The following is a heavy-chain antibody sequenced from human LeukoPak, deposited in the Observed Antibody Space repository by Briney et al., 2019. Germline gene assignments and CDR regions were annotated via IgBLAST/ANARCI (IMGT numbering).Heavy chain of an antibody. CDR1: GFTVSSDY. V-gene: IGHV3-74*01. CDR2: INSDGSST. Sequence: PGGSLRLSCAVSGFTVSSDYMYWVRQAPGKGLVWVSRINSDGSSTSYADSVKGRFTISRDNAKNTLYLQMNSLRAEDTAVYYCARGAGRYYYDSSGFVYWGQRTQVTVSS. CDR3: ARGAGRYYYDSSGFVY. J-gene: IGHJ4*02. D-gene: IGHD3-22*01.